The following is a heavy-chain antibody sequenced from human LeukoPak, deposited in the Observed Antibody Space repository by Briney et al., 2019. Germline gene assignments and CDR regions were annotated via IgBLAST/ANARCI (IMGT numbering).Heavy chain of an antibody. J-gene: IGHJ3*02. Sequence: GGSLRLSCAASGFTFSSYAMHWVRQAPGKGLEWVAVISYDGSNKYYADSVKGRFTISRDNSKNTLYQQMNSLRAEDTAVYYCARSLIVVVPAAINDAFDIWGQGTMVTVSS. V-gene: IGHV3-30-3*01. CDR1: GFTFSSYA. CDR2: ISYDGSNK. CDR3: ARSLIVVVPAAINDAFDI. D-gene: IGHD2-2*02.